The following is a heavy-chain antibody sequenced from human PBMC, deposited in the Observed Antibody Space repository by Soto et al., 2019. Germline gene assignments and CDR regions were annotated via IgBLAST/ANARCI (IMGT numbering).Heavy chain of an antibody. CDR2: ISVSGGST. CDR1: GFTFSSYA. D-gene: IGHD6-13*01. Sequence: GGSLRLSCAASGFTFSSYAMSWVRQAPGKGLEWVSAISVSGGSTYYADSVKGRFTISRDNSKNTLYLQMNSLRAEDTAVYYCAKENGYSSSWFEFDYWGQGTLVTVSS. J-gene: IGHJ4*02. V-gene: IGHV3-23*01. CDR3: AKENGYSSSWFEFDY.